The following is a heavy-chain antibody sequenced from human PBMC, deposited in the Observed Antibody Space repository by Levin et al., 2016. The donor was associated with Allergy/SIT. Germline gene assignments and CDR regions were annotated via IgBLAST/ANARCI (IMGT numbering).Heavy chain of an antibody. J-gene: IGHJ5*02. CDR3: TKVRVEYGTS. CDR1: GITVSDTW. CDR2: IRVSGGET. V-gene: IGHV3-23*01. Sequence: GGSLRLSCAASGITVSDTWMSWVRQAPGKGLEWVSTIRVSGGETHYADSVKGRFTISRDNSKNTLYLQMNSLRAEDTALYFCTKVRVEYGTSWGQGTLVTVSS. D-gene: IGHD2-8*02.